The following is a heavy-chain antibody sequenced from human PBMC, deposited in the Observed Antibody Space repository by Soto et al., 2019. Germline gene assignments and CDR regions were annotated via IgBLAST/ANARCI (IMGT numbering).Heavy chain of an antibody. J-gene: IGHJ3*02. CDR1: GFTFSSYS. D-gene: IGHD1-26*01. CDR2: ISSSSSTI. CDR3: ARAGATRRYDAFDI. V-gene: IGHV3-48*02. Sequence: GGSLRLSCAASGFTFSSYSMNWVRQAPGKGLEWVSYISSSSSTIYYADSVKGRFTISRDNAKNSLYLQMNSLRDEDTAVYYCARAGATRRYDAFDIWGQGTMVTVSS.